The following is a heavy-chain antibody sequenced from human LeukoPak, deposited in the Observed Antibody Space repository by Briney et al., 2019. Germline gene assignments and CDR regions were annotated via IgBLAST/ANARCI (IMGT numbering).Heavy chain of an antibody. J-gene: IGHJ6*03. CDR3: ARWLQYSYYYYMDV. CDR1: GGPFSGYY. D-gene: IGHD5-24*01. V-gene: IGHV4-34*01. Sequence: SETLSLTCAVYGGPFSGYYWSWIRQPPGKGLEWIGEINHSGSTNYNPSLKSRVTISVDTSKNQFSLKLSSVTAADTAVYYCARWLQYSYYYYMDVWGKGTTVTVSS. CDR2: INHSGST.